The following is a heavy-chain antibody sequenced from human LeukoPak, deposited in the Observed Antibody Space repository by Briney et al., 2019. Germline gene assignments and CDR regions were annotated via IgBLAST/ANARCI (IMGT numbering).Heavy chain of an antibody. D-gene: IGHD6-19*01. CDR1: GFTFSNAW. Sequence: GTLRLSCAASGFTFSNAWMSWVRQAPGKGLEWVGRIKSKTDGGTTDYAAPVKGRFTISRDDSKNTLYLQMNSLKTEDTAVYYCTTEGIAVAGTIDYWGQGTLVTVSS. CDR2: IKSKTDGGTT. V-gene: IGHV3-15*01. J-gene: IGHJ4*02. CDR3: TTEGIAVAGTIDY.